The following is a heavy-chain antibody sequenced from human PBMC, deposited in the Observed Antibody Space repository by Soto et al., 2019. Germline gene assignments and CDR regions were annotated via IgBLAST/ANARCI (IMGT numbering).Heavy chain of an antibody. Sequence: PVGSLRLSCAASGLTFSSYSMNWVRQARGKGLEWVSSISSSSSYIYYADSVKGRFTISRDNAKNSLYLQMNSLRAEDTAVYYCARDRPSTVTTIRYYYYGMDVWGQGTTVTVSS. CDR1: GLTFSSYS. J-gene: IGHJ6*02. CDR2: ISSSSSYI. V-gene: IGHV3-21*01. D-gene: IGHD4-17*01. CDR3: ARDRPSTVTTIRYYYYGMDV.